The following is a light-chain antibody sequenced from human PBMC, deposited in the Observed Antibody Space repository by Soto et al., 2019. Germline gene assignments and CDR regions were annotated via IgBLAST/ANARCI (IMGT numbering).Light chain of an antibody. J-gene: IGLJ2*01. CDR3: ETWDSNTRV. CDR1: SGHSSYI. V-gene: IGLV4-60*03. CDR2: LEGSGSY. Sequence: QPVLTQSSSASASLGSSVKLTCTLSSGHSSYIIAWHQQQPGKAPRYLMKLEGSGSYNKGSGVPDRFSGSSSGADRYLTISNLQSVDEADYYCETWDSNTRVFGGGTKLTVL.